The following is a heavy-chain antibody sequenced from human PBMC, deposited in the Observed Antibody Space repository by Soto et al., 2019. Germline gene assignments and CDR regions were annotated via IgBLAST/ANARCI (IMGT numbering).Heavy chain of an antibody. CDR2: ISGSGGST. D-gene: IGHD6-19*01. CDR3: ATIAVAVGYYYGMDV. V-gene: IGHV3-23*01. CDR1: GFTFSSDA. J-gene: IGHJ6*02. Sequence: GGSLRLSCAASGFTFSSDAMSWVRQAPGKGLEWVSAISGSGGSTYYADSVKGRFTISRDNSKNTLYLQMNSLRAEDTAVYYCATIAVAVGYYYGMDVWGQGTTVTVSS.